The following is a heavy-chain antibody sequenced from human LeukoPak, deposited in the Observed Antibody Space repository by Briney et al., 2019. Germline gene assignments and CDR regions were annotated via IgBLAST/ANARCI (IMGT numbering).Heavy chain of an antibody. CDR2: IIPIFGTA. CDR3: ARDWKTGQYQLLSPGWFDP. Sequence: GASVKVSCKASGGTFSSYAISWVRQAPGQGLEWMGGIIPIFGTANYAQKFQGRVTITADESTSTAYMELSSLRSEDTAVHYCARDWKTGQYQLLSPGWFDPWGQGTLVTVSS. D-gene: IGHD2-2*01. V-gene: IGHV1-69*13. CDR1: GGTFSSYA. J-gene: IGHJ5*02.